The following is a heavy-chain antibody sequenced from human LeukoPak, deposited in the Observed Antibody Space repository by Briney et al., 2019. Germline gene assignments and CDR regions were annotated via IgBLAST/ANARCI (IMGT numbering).Heavy chain of an antibody. CDR1: GFTFSNAW. CDR2: IKSKTAGGTT. Sequence: RAGGSLRLSCAASGFTFSNAWMTWVRQAPGKGLEWVGRIKSKTAGGTTDYAAPVKGRFTISRDDSKNTLYLQMNSLKTEDTAVYYCTTGESMVGTTIHVRWADWGQGTLVTVSS. D-gene: IGHD1-26*01. J-gene: IGHJ4*02. V-gene: IGHV3-15*01. CDR3: TTGESMVGTTIHVRWAD.